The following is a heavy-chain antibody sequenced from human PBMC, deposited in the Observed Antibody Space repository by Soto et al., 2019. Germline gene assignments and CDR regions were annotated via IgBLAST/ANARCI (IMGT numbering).Heavy chain of an antibody. Sequence: PSETLPLTCAVSGGSIINLGYCWIWIRQPPGKGLEWIGYIYHSGSTYYNPSLKSRVTISVDRSKNQFSLKLSSVTAADTAVYYCASGLRVAAYFDYWGQGTLVTVS. CDR1: GGSIINLGYC. V-gene: IGHV4-30-2*01. CDR3: ASGLRVAAYFDY. J-gene: IGHJ4*02. D-gene: IGHD6-25*01. CDR2: IYHSGST.